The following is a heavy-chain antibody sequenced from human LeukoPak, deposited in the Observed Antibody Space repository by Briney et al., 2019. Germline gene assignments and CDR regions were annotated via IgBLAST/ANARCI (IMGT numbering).Heavy chain of an antibody. J-gene: IGHJ3*01. V-gene: IGHV3-74*01. CDR2: INSDGSDT. Sequence: HPGGSLRLSCAASGFTFSSYWMHWVRQAPGKGLVWVARINSDGSDTNYADPVKGRFTISRENARNTVYLQMSCLRAEDTAVYYCARGWVPSDITLKWGQGTMVTVSS. D-gene: IGHD3-22*01. CDR3: ARGWVPSDITLK. CDR1: GFTFSSYW.